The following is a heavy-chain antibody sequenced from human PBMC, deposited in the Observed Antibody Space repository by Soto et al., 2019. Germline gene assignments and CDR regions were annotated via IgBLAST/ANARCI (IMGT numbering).Heavy chain of an antibody. CDR3: TRGSYGAYDY. Sequence: EVQLVESGGGLVKPGESLRLSCAASGFRFSDYSMNWVRQVPGKGLEWVSAISSNSGYTLYTDSVKGRFTISRDNAKSSLYLQMSSLRDEDTAVYYCTRGSYGAYDYWGQGTLVTVSS. CDR2: ISSNSGYT. D-gene: IGHD4-17*01. V-gene: IGHV3-21*02. CDR1: GFRFSDYS. J-gene: IGHJ4*02.